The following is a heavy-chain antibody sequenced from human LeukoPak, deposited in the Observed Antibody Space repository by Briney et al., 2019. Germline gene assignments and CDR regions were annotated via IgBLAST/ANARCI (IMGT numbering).Heavy chain of an antibody. Sequence: SETPSLTCSVSGVSISAYYWSWIRQPAGKGLEWIGRIYPGESIYASENTNYNPSLKSRVSMSGDTSKNQVPLKLRSVTAADTAVYYCARDPTTVTTIFDSWGQGTLVTVSS. D-gene: IGHD4-17*01. J-gene: IGHJ4*02. CDR3: ARDPTTVTTIFDS. CDR1: GVSISAYY. CDR2: IYPGESIYASENT. V-gene: IGHV4-4*07.